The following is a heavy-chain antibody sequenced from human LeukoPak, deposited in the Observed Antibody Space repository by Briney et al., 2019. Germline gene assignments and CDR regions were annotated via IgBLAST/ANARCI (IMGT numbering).Heavy chain of an antibody. CDR2: ISSSSSTI. D-gene: IGHD3-10*01. J-gene: IGHJ4*02. CDR1: GFTFSSYS. V-gene: IGHV3-48*01. CDR3: ARWRMVRGAPEDDY. Sequence: GGSLRLSCAASGFTFSSYSMNWVRQAPGKGLEGVSYISSSSSTIYYADSVKGRFTISRDNAKNSLYLQMNSLRAEDTAVYYCARWRMVRGAPEDDYWGQGTLVTVSS.